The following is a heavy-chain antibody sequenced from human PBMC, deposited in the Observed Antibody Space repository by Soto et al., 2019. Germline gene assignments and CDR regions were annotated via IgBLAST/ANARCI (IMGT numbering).Heavy chain of an antibody. Sequence: PGGSLRLSCAASGFTFSSHAMNWVRQAPGKGLEWVSGISGGAVHIHYADSVKGRFTIPRDNSQNRLYLQMNSLRAEDTAVYYCAKSAAKYCSGGTCYSDYWGQGTLVTV. CDR3: AKSAAKYCSGGTCYSDY. CDR1: GFTFSSHA. J-gene: IGHJ4*02. CDR2: ISGGAVHI. V-gene: IGHV3-23*01. D-gene: IGHD2-15*01.